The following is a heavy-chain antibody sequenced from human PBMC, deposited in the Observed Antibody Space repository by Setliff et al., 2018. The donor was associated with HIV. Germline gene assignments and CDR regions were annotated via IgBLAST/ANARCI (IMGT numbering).Heavy chain of an antibody. J-gene: IGHJ4*02. CDR1: GYTFTSYY. V-gene: IGHV1-18*04. Sequence: ASVKVSCKASGYTFTSYYLHWVRQAPGQGLEWMGWISVYNGKIDYAQKFQGRVTMTTETSTSTAHMELRSLRSDDTAVYYCARDYGSSPYAVFDSWGQGTLVTVSS. CDR2: ISVYNGKI. D-gene: IGHD6-13*01. CDR3: ARDYGSSPYAVFDS.